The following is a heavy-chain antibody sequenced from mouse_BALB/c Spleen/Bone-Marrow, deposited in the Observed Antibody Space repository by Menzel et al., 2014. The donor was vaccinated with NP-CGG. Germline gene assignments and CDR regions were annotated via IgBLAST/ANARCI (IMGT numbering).Heavy chain of an antibody. CDR3: GRTADGYYCAMDY. CDR1: GYTFSNYW. J-gene: IGHJ4*01. Sequence: VQLQQSGAELMKPGASVKISCKATGYTFSNYWIEWIEQRPGHGLEWIGEILPGSGSSNYNEKLKGEATFTADTSSNTAYMQLSSRTSEDSSVDYCGRTADGYYCAMDYWGQGTSVTVSS. D-gene: IGHD2-3*01. CDR2: ILPGSGSS. V-gene: IGHV1-9*01.